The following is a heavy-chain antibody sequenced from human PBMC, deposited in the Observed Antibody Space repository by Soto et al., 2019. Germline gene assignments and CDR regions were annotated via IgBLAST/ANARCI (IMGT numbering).Heavy chain of an antibody. CDR3: ARGRSGATMVRGARPHYYFDY. CDR2: INHSGST. J-gene: IGHJ4*02. D-gene: IGHD3-10*01. V-gene: IGHV4-34*01. Sequence: QVQLQQWGAGLLKPSETLSLTCAVYGGSFSGYYWSWIRQPPGKGLEWIGEINHSGSTNYNPSLKSRVTISVATSKNQFSLKLSSVTAADTAVYYCARGRSGATMVRGARPHYYFDYWGQGTLVTVSS. CDR1: GGSFSGYY.